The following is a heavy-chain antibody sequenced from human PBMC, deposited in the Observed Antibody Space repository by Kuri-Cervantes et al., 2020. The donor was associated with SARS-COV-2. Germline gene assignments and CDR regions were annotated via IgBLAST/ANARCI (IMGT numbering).Heavy chain of an antibody. Sequence: ETLSLTCTVSGGSISSSSYYWGWIRQPPGKGLEWVSSISSSSSYIYYADSVKGRFTISRDNAKNSLYLQMNSLRAEDTAVYYCARAKQQLVPTSLFSYWGQGTLVTVSS. CDR2: ISSSSSYI. J-gene: IGHJ4*02. V-gene: IGHV3-21*01. CDR1: GGSISSSS. D-gene: IGHD6-13*01. CDR3: ARAKQQLVPTSLFSY.